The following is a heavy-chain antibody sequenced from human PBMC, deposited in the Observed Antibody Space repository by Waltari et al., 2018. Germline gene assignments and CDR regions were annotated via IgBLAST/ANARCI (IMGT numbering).Heavy chain of an antibody. Sequence: QVQLQQWGAGLLKSSETLSLTCGVYEGAFTGYSWAWIRQTPDNGLEWIGQINASGSSQYNPSLERRVSISIDRIKRQFSLRLNSMTAADTAMYFCARGNWGGWFFDLWGRGTLVSVSS. V-gene: IGHV4-34*02. J-gene: IGHJ2*01. D-gene: IGHD7-27*01. CDR2: INASGSS. CDR3: ARGNWGGWFFDL. CDR1: EGAFTGYS.